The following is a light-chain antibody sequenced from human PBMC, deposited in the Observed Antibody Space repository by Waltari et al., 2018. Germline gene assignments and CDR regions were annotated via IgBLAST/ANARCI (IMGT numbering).Light chain of an antibody. J-gene: IGLJ1*01. Sequence: QPVLTQPPSASASLGPSVTLTCPLPSVYSNYTVAWYQHRPGKGPRFVMRVGTGGIVGSKGDGIPDRFSVLGSGLNRYLTIKNIQEEDESDYHCGADHGSGSSFVYVFGTGTKVTVL. CDR2: VGTGGIVG. CDR3: GADHGSGSSFVYV. V-gene: IGLV9-49*03. CDR1: SVYSNYT.